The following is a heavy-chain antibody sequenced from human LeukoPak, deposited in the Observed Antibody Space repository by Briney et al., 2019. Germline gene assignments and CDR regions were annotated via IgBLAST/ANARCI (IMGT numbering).Heavy chain of an antibody. V-gene: IGHV5-51*01. Sequence: AGEPLKISCKGSGYNFSNYWIGWVRQMPGKGLEWMGIIYPGDSDTRYSPSFQGQVTIAADKSISTAYLQWSSLKASDTAMYYCARHQDSSGYPYWGQGTLVTVSS. CDR3: ARHQDSSGYPY. CDR1: GYNFSNYW. J-gene: IGHJ4*02. CDR2: IYPGDSDT. D-gene: IGHD3-22*01.